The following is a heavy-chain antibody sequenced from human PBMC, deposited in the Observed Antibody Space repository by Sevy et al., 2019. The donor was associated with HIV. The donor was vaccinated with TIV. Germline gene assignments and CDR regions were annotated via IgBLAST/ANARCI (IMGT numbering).Heavy chain of an antibody. Sequence: ASVKVSCKASGGTFSSYAISWVRQAPGQGLEWMGGMIPIFGTANYAQKFQGRVTITADESTSTAYMELRSLRSEDTAVYYCARGLAVTTPTNIWGQGTMVTVSS. D-gene: IGHD4-17*01. CDR3: ARGLAVTTPTNI. V-gene: IGHV1-69*13. J-gene: IGHJ3*02. CDR2: MIPIFGTA. CDR1: GGTFSSYA.